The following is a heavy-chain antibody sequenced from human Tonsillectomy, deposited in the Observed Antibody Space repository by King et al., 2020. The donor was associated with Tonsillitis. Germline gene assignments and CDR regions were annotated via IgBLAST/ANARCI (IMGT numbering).Heavy chain of an antibody. CDR1: GFTFSRYW. CDR3: ARDAPYGDYPVGYYGMDV. D-gene: IGHD4-17*01. J-gene: IGHJ6*02. Sequence: QLVQSGGGLVQPGGSLRLSCAVSGFTFSRYWMSWVRQAPGKGLEWVANIKQDGSEKNYVDSVKGRFTVSRDNAKNSLYLQMNSLRAEDTAVYYCARDAPYGDYPVGYYGMDVWGQGTTVTVSS. V-gene: IGHV3-7*03. CDR2: IKQDGSEK.